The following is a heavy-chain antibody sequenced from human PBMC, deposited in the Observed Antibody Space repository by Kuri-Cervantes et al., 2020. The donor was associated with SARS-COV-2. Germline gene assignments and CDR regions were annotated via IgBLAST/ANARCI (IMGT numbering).Heavy chain of an antibody. J-gene: IGHJ4*02. Sequence: GGSLRLSCAASGFTFSSYAMSWVRQGPGKGLEWVGHIRTKANNYATTYAASVKGRFTISRDDSKNRAYLQMNSLKTEDTAVYYCSAIVGRDYWGQGTLVTVSS. V-gene: IGHV3-73*01. CDR2: IRTKANNYAT. CDR1: GFTFSSYA. D-gene: IGHD1-26*01. CDR3: SAIVGRDY.